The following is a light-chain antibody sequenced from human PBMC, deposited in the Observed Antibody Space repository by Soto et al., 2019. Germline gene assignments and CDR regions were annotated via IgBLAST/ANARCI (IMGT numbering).Light chain of an antibody. CDR3: QQYNSYYHT. J-gene: IGKJ2*01. V-gene: IGKV1-17*01. CDR2: RAS. Sequence: DIQMTQSPSFLSPSIGDRVTITCRASQGIRDDLSWFQQKPGKAPERLIYRASFLQAGVPSRFSGSGSGTQFTLTISSLQPDDFATYYCQQYNSYYHTFGQGTKLEIK. CDR1: QGIRDD.